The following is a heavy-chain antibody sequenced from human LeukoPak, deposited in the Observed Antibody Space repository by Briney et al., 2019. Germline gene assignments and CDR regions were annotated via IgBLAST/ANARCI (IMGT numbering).Heavy chain of an antibody. Sequence: ASVKVSCMASGGTFSSYAISWVRQAPGQGLEWMGKIIPILGIANNAQKFQGRVTITADKSTSTAYMELSSLRSEDTAVYYCARDGGYSSGWYGRNGMDVWGQGTTVTVSS. J-gene: IGHJ6*02. CDR3: ARDGGYSSGWYGRNGMDV. CDR1: GGTFSSYA. D-gene: IGHD6-19*01. CDR2: IIPILGIA. V-gene: IGHV1-69*04.